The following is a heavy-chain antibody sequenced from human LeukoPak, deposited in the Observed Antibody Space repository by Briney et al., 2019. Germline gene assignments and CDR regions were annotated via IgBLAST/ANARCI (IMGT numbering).Heavy chain of an antibody. Sequence: PGGSLRLSCAASGFTVSSNYMSWVRQAPGKGLEWVSVIYSGGSTYYADSVKGRFTISRDNSKNTLYLQMNSLRAEDTAVYYCASLSNYGSGSYYKNDAFDIWGQGTMVTVSS. CDR1: GFTVSSNY. D-gene: IGHD3-10*01. CDR2: IYSGGST. CDR3: ASLSNYGSGSYYKNDAFDI. V-gene: IGHV3-66*01. J-gene: IGHJ3*02.